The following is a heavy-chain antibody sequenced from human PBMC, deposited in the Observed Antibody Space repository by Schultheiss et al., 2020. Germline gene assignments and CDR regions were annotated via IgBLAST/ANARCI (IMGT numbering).Heavy chain of an antibody. J-gene: IGHJ4*02. CDR3: ARGWFGEHNYFDY. Sequence: SQTLSLTCAVYGGSFSGYYWSWIRQPPGKGLEWIGEINHSGSTNYNPSLKSRVTISVDTSKNQFSLKLSSVTAADTAVYYCARGWFGEHNYFDYWGQGTLVTVSS. D-gene: IGHD3-10*01. CDR2: INHSGST. CDR1: GGSFSGYY. V-gene: IGHV4-34*01.